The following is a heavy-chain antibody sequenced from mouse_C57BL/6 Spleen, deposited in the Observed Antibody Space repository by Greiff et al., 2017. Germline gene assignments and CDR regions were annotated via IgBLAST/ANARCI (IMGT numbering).Heavy chain of an antibody. J-gene: IGHJ2*01. CDR2: IDPSDSET. D-gene: IGHD2-3*01. V-gene: IGHV1-52*01. CDR1: GYTFTSYW. Sequence: QVQLKQPGAELVRPGSSVKLSCKASGYTFTSYWMHWVKQRPIQGLEWIGNIDPSDSETHYNQKFKDKATLTVDKSSSTAYMQLSSLTSEDSAVYYCARWGGYYDYWGQGTTLTVSS. CDR3: ARWGGYYDY.